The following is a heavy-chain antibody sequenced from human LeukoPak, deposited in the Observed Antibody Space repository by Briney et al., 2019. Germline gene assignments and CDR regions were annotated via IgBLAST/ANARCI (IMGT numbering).Heavy chain of an antibody. CDR3: AREELWLVGFDY. Sequence: GGSLRLSCAASGFTFSSYGMHWVRQAPGKGLEWVAFIRYDGSNKYYADSVKGRFTISRDNSKNTLYLQMNSLRAEDTAVYYCAREELWLVGFDYWGQGTLVTVSS. D-gene: IGHD3-10*01. CDR1: GFTFSSYG. J-gene: IGHJ4*02. CDR2: IRYDGSNK. V-gene: IGHV3-30*02.